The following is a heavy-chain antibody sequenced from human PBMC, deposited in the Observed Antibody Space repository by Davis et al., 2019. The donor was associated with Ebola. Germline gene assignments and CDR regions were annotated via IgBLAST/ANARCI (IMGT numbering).Heavy chain of an antibody. CDR2: ISSSSSYI. J-gene: IGHJ3*02. Sequence: GESLKISCAASGFTVSSNYMSWVRQAPGKGLEWVSSISSSSSYIYYADSVKGRFTISRDNAKNSLYLQMNSLRAEDTAVYYCARGGSGIFGGNAFDIWGQGTMVTVSS. CDR1: GFTVSSNY. V-gene: IGHV3-21*01. CDR3: ARGGSGIFGGNAFDI. D-gene: IGHD3-3*02.